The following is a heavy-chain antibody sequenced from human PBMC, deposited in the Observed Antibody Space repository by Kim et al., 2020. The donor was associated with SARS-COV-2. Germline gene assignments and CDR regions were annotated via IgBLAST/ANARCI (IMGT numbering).Heavy chain of an antibody. V-gene: IGHV4-34*01. CDR2: INHSGST. D-gene: IGHD6-13*01. CDR1: GGSFSGYY. Sequence: SETLSLTCAVYGGSFSGYYWSWIRQPPGKGLEWIGEINHSGSTNYNPSLKSRVTISVDTSKNQFSLKLSSVTAADTAVYYCARDWAAAGHYYYYGMDVWGQGTTVTVSS. J-gene: IGHJ6*02. CDR3: ARDWAAAGHYYYYGMDV.